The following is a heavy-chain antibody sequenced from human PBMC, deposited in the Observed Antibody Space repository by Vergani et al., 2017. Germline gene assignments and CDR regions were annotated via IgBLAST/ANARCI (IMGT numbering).Heavy chain of an antibody. Sequence: QLQLQESGPGLVKPSETLLLTCAVSGVSIKSRSYYWGWIRQSPGKGLEWIGSIYDNGNTYYNPSLKSRVAISVDTSKNQVSLNLGSVTAADTAVYYCARNRATEXAGRMHYYYAIDVWGQGTTVTVSS. CDR3: ARNRATEXAGRMHYYYAIDV. CDR1: GVSIKSRSYY. V-gene: IGHV4-39*01. D-gene: IGHD3-10*01. CDR2: IYDNGNT. J-gene: IGHJ6*02.